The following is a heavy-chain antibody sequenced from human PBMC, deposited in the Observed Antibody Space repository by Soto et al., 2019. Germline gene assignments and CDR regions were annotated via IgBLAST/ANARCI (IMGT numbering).Heavy chain of an antibody. D-gene: IGHD7-27*01. Sequence: SETLSLTCIVSDDSISGSYWSWIRQPPGRELEWIGYIYYSGSANYNPSLKGRVTFSVDPSKNQFSLKLTSVTAADTAVYYCARLNWASTNWFDPWGQGTLVTVSS. CDR1: DDSISGSY. CDR3: ARLNWASTNWFDP. CDR2: IYYSGSA. J-gene: IGHJ5*02. V-gene: IGHV4-59*01.